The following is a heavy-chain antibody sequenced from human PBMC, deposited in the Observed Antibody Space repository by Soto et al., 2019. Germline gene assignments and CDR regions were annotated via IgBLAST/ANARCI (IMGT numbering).Heavy chain of an antibody. D-gene: IGHD6-19*01. CDR3: ASKDPGIAVAGAYYYYYGMDV. V-gene: IGHV3-21*01. J-gene: IGHJ6*02. CDR2: ISSSSSYI. CDR1: GFTFSSYI. Sequence: PGGSLRLSCAASGFTFSSYIMNWVRQAPGKGLEWVSSISSSSSYIYYADSVKGRFTISRDNAKNSLYLQMNSLRDEDTAVYYCASKDPGIAVAGAYYYYYGMDVWGQGNKVTGSS.